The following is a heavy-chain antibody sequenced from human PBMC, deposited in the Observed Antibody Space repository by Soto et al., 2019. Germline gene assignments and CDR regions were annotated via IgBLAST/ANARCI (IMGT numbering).Heavy chain of an antibody. CDR2: IKHDGSEK. V-gene: IGHV3-7*01. Sequence: EVQLVESGGDLVQPGGSLRLSCAASGFTFSDFWMSWVRQAPGKGLDWVANIKHDGSEKYYVDSVEGRFTISRDNTKDSLYLQMNSLRAEDTAVYYCARGDSWGPDFWGQGTLVTVSS. CDR1: GFTFSDFW. CDR3: ARGDSWGPDF. D-gene: IGHD2-15*01. J-gene: IGHJ4*02.